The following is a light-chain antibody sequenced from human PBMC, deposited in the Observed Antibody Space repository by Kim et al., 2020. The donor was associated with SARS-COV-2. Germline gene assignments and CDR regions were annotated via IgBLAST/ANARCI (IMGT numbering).Light chain of an antibody. J-gene: IGLJ2*01. CDR3: SSYAGGNNLV. CDR1: SSDVGGYNY. V-gene: IGLV2-8*01. Sequence: GQSVTISCTGTSSDVGGYNYVSWYQQHPGRAPTLMIYEVNKRPSGVPDRFSGSKSGNTASLTVSGLQAEDEADYYCSSYAGGNNLVFGGGTKVTVL. CDR2: EVN.